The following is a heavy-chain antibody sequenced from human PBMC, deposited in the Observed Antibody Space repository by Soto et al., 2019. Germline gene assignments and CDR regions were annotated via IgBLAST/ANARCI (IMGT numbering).Heavy chain of an antibody. D-gene: IGHD3-10*01. CDR1: GFTFNSYA. J-gene: IGHJ4*02. CDR2: LSGSGGTT. Sequence: EVQLLESGGGLVQPGGSLRLSCGGSGFTFNSYAMTWVRQAPGKGLEWVSALSGSGGTTYYANSVKGRFTISRDQSKDTLYLQMNSLRAEDTAISYCAKNRHYGSGTYSDSYLDYWGQGTLVTVSS. V-gene: IGHV3-23*01. CDR3: AKNRHYGSGTYSDSYLDY.